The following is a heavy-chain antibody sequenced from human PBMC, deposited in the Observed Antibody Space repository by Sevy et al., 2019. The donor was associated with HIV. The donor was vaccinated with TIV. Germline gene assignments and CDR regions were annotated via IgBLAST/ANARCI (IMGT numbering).Heavy chain of an antibody. CDR3: ARDSTTRPRVLDY. V-gene: IGHV4-59*01. D-gene: IGHD1-1*01. J-gene: IGHJ4*02. CDR2: IYFTGNT. Sequence: SETLSLTCSVSGGSISSYFWTWVRQPPGKGLEWIGNIYFTGNTDYSPSLKSRVTLSLDTSKSQCSLTLKSVTAADTAIYFCARDSTTRPRVLDYWGQGTLVTVSS. CDR1: GGSISSYF.